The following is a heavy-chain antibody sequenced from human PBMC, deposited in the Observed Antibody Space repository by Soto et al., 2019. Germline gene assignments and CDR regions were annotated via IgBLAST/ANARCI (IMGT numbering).Heavy chain of an antibody. V-gene: IGHV4-39*01. J-gene: IGHJ6*03. D-gene: IGHD6-6*01. CDR1: GGSISSSSYY. CDR3: ARRASSSSKYYYYYDYMDV. CDR2: IYYSGST. Sequence: QLQLQESGPGLVKPSETLSLTCTVSGGSISSSSYYWGWIRQPPGKGLEWIGSIYYSGSTYYNPSLKSRVTRSVEASKNQSSLRLSSVTAADTAVYYCARRASSSSKYYYYYDYMDVWCKGTTVTVSS.